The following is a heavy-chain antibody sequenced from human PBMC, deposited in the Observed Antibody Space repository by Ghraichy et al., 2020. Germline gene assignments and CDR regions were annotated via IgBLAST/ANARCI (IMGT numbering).Heavy chain of an antibody. CDR3: ARGSEMATIIAY. CDR1: GGSISSYY. CDR2: IYYSGST. D-gene: IGHD5-24*01. J-gene: IGHJ4*02. Sequence: SETLSLTCTVSGGSISSYYWSWIRQPPGKGLEWIGYIYYSGSTNYNPSLKSRVTISVDTSKNQFSLKLSSVTAADTAVYYCARGSEMATIIAYWGQGTLVTVSS. V-gene: IGHV4-59*01.